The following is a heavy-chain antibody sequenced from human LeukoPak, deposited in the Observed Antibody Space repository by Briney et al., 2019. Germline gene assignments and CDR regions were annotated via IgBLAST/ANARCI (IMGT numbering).Heavy chain of an antibody. D-gene: IGHD3-22*01. CDR2: INPSGGST. Sequence: ASVTVSCKASGYTFTSYYMHWVRQAPGQGLEWMGIINPSGGSTSYAQKFQGRVTMTRDTSTSTVYMELSSLRSEDTAVYYCARDYYDSSGYYSFPDYWGQGTLVTVSS. CDR3: ARDYYDSSGYYSFPDY. CDR1: GYTFTSYY. J-gene: IGHJ4*02. V-gene: IGHV1-46*01.